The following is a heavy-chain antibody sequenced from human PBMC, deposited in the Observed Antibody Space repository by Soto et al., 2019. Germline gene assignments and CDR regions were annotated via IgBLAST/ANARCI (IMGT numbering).Heavy chain of an antibody. Sequence: QLQLQESGPGLVKPSETLSLTCTVSSDSISSSSYFWGWVRQPPGKGLEWIASFSYGGSTYYNPSLKSRVTISVDTSKNQFSLKLTSVTASDTAVYYCARSPTTFDFWGQGTLVTVSS. D-gene: IGHD1-1*01. CDR3: ARSPTTFDF. CDR2: FSYGGST. J-gene: IGHJ4*02. CDR1: SDSISSSSYF. V-gene: IGHV4-39*01.